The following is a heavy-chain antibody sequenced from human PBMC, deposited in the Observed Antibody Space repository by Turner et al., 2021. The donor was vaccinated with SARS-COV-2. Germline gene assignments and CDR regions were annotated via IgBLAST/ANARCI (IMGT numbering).Heavy chain of an antibody. J-gene: IGHJ4*02. CDR3: AKVVSPYCSGGSCYSSPADY. CDR1: GVTFSSYG. Sequence: QVQLVESGGGVVQPGRSLRLSCAASGVTFSSYGIHCVRQVPGNGLEWVVVIAYDGSNKYYADSVKGRFTISSDISKSTLYRQMNRLRAEYTAVYYCAKVVSPYCSGGSCYSSPADYWGQGTLFTVSS. V-gene: IGHV3-30*18. D-gene: IGHD2-15*01. CDR2: IAYDGSNK.